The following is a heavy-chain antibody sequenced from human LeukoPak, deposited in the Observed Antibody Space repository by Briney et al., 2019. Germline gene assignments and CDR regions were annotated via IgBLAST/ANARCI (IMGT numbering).Heavy chain of an antibody. D-gene: IGHD3-22*01. V-gene: IGHV1-18*01. CDR1: GYTFTSYG. CDR2: ISAYNGNT. CDR3: ARGTYYYDSSGYYYFDY. J-gene: IGHJ4*02. Sequence: ASVKASCKASGYTFTSYGISWVRQAPGQGLEWMGWISAYNGNTNYAQKLQGRVTVTTDTSTSTAYMELRSLRFDDTAVYYCARGTYYYDSSGYYYFDYWGQGTLVTVSS.